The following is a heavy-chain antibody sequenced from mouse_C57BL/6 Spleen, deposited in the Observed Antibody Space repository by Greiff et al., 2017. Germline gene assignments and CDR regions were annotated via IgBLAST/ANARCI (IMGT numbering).Heavy chain of an antibody. J-gene: IGHJ3*01. CDR1: GYTFTSYW. CDR3: AREYYGYDEFAY. Sequence: QVQLQQPGAELVMPGASVKLSCKASGYTFTSYWMHWVKQRPGPGLEWIGEIDPSDRYTNYNQQFTGKSTLTVDKSSSTAYMQLSSLTSEDSAVYYGAREYYGYDEFAYWGQGTLVTVSA. V-gene: IGHV1-69*01. D-gene: IGHD2-2*01. CDR2: IDPSDRYT.